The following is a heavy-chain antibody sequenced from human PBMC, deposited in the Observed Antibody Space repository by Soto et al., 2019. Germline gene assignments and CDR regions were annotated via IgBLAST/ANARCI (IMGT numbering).Heavy chain of an antibody. V-gene: IGHV3-48*02. CDR2: ISSSSSTI. Sequence: GGSLRLSCAASGFTFSSYSMNWVRQAPGKGLEWVSYISSSSSTIYYAESVKGRFTISRDNAKNSLYLQMNSLRDEDTAVYYCARVPPSSNYDSSGYYPEYFQHWGQGTLVTVSS. J-gene: IGHJ1*01. CDR1: GFTFSSYS. CDR3: ARVPPSSNYDSSGYYPEYFQH. D-gene: IGHD3-22*01.